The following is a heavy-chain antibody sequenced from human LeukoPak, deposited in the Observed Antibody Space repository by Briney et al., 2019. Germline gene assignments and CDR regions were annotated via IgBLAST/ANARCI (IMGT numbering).Heavy chain of an antibody. Sequence: GGSLRLSCAASGFSVSNNYLSWVRQPPGKGLEWVSVIHSGGRTKYADSVRDRFTISRDNSKNTVYLQMNSLRAEDTAVYYCARVSPEIVVVTGTGAPDYWGQGTLVTVSS. D-gene: IGHD2-21*02. V-gene: IGHV3-66*01. CDR2: IHSGGRT. CDR1: GFSVSNNY. CDR3: ARVSPEIVVVTGTGAPDY. J-gene: IGHJ4*02.